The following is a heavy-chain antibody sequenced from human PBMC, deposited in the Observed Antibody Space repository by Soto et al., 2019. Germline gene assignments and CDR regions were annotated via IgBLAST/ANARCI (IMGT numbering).Heavy chain of an antibody. CDR3: AKDFSRFDY. D-gene: IGHD6-13*01. Sequence: EVQLLESGGGLVQPGGSLRLSCAASGFTFSGFAMSWVRRAPGTGLEWVSAISGGGGSTYYADSVKGRFTISRDNSKNTLYLQMNSLRAEDTAVYYCAKDFSRFDYWGQGTLVTVSS. CDR2: ISGGGGST. J-gene: IGHJ4*02. V-gene: IGHV3-23*01. CDR1: GFTFSGFA.